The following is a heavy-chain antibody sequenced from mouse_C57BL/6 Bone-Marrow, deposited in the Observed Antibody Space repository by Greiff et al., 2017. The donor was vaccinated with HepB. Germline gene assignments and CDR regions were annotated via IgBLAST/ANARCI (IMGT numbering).Heavy chain of an antibody. CDR3: ARDNSYVSSSWYFDA. CDR2: IYPGSGST. D-gene: IGHD1-1*01. J-gene: IGHJ1*03. V-gene: IGHV1-55*01. Sequence: QVQLKESGAELVKPGASVKMSCKASGYTFTSYWITWVKQRPGQGLEWIGDIYPGSGSTNYNEKFKSKATLTVDTSSSTAYMQLSSLTSEDSAVYNCARDNSYVSSSWYFDAGAQGPRSPSPQ. CDR1: GYTFTSYW.